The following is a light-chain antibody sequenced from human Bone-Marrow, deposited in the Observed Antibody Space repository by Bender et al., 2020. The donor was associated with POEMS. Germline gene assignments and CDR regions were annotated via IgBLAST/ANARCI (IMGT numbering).Light chain of an antibody. CDR2: EVS. V-gene: IGLV1-44*01. CDR1: TSNIGSNS. CDR3: SSYAGSKPYV. J-gene: IGLJ1*01. Sequence: QSVLTQPPSASGTPGQRVTISCSGSTSNIGSNSVHWYQQLPGTAPKLMIYEVSKRPSGVPDRFSGSKSGNTASLTVSGLQAEDEADYYCSSYAGSKPYVFGTGTKVTVL.